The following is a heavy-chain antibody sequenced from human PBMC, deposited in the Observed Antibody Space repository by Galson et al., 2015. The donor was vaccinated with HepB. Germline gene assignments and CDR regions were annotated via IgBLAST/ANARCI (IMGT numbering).Heavy chain of an antibody. CDR2: ISYDGSNK. D-gene: IGHD2-21*02. J-gene: IGHJ5*02. V-gene: IGHV3-30*18. Sequence: SLRLSCAASGFTFSSYGMHWVRHAPGKGLEWVAVISYDGSNKYYADSVKGRFTISRDNSKNTLYLQMNSLRAEDTAVYYCAKEWSEEHIVVVTAIPASWGQGTLVTVSS. CDR3: AKEWSEEHIVVVTAIPAS. CDR1: GFTFSSYG.